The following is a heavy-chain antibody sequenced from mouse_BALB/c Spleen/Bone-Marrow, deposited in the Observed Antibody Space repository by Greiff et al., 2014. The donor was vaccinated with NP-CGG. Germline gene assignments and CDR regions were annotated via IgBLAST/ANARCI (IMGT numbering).Heavy chain of an antibody. V-gene: IGHV5-6-3*01. Sequence: EVQLVESGGGLVQPGGSLKLSCAASGFTFSSYGMSWVRQTPDKRLELVTTTNRNGGRTYYPDSVKGRFTISRDNAKNTLYLQMSSLKSEDTAMYYCARDWGTYDGYYWYFDVWGAGTTVTVSS. D-gene: IGHD2-3*01. CDR2: TNRNGGRT. CDR1: GFTFSSYG. CDR3: ARDWGTYDGYYWYFDV. J-gene: IGHJ1*01.